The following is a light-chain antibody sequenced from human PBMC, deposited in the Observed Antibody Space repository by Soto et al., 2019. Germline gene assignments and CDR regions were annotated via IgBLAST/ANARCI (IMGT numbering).Light chain of an antibody. CDR1: QRLPHSNGYNY. V-gene: IGKV2-28*01. Sequence: VETPSPAGRPVTSAVPAPSSCRYNQRLPHSNGYNYLDWYLQKPGKSPQLLIYLGSNRYSGVPDRFSGSGSGTDFTLKISRVEAEDVGVYYCMQAIESPPTFGQGTRLEIK. CDR2: LGS. CDR3: MQAIESPPT. J-gene: IGKJ5*01.